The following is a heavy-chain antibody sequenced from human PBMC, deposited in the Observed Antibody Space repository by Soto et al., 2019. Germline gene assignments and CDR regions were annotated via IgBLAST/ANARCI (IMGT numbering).Heavy chain of an antibody. J-gene: IGHJ6*02. Sequence: QVQLEQHGADVKKPWASVEVSCKASGYTFTSYGSRWVRHAPGQGLEWTGWISAYNGNTNYAQKLQGRVTMTTDTDASTDCMELRGLRSDDTAVYYCARVRRSGFLKWLSYYGMYVWGQGTTVPVSS. CDR1: GYTFTSYG. CDR2: ISAYNGNT. D-gene: IGHD3-3*01. CDR3: ARVRRSGFLKWLSYYGMYV. V-gene: IGHV1-18*04.